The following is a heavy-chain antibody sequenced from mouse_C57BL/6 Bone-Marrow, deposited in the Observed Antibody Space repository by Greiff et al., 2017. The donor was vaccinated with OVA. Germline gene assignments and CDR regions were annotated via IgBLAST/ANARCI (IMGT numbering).Heavy chain of an antibody. CDR2: ILPGSGST. Sequence: VQLQQSGAELMMPGASVKLSCKATGYTFTGYWIEWVKQRPGPGLEWMGEILPGSGSTNYNEKFKGKDTFTADTSSITAYMQLSSLTTEDSAMYYLASEDYFDNCGRGTTITVSS. J-gene: IGHJ2*01. V-gene: IGHV1-9*01. CDR3: ASEDYFDN. CDR1: GYTFTGYW.